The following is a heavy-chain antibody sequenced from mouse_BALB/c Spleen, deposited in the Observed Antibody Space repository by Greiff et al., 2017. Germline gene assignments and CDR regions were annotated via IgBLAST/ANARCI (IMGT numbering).Heavy chain of an antibody. J-gene: IGHJ2*01. CDR1: GFTFSSYG. CDR2: ISSGGSYT. Sequence: EVMLVESGGDLVKPGGSLKLSCAASGFTFSSYGMSWVRQTPDKRLEWVATISSGGSYTYYPDSVKGRFTISRDNAKNTLYLQMSSLKSEDTAMYYCARPKSTMILYYLDYWGQGTTLTVSS. CDR3: ARPKSTMILYYLDY. V-gene: IGHV5-6*01. D-gene: IGHD2-4*01.